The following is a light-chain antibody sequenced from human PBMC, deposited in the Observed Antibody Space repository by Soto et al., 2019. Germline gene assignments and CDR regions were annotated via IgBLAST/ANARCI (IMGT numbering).Light chain of an antibody. Sequence: QSALTQPHSVSGSPGQSVTISCTGTNSDVGRYNSVSWYQQLPGKAPKIIISAVRQRPSGVPDRFSGSKSGNTASLTISGLQAEDEADYYCNSYTSSSTLDVFGTGTKLTVL. CDR3: NSYTSSSTLDV. CDR1: NSDVGRYNS. J-gene: IGLJ1*01. CDR2: AVR. V-gene: IGLV2-11*01.